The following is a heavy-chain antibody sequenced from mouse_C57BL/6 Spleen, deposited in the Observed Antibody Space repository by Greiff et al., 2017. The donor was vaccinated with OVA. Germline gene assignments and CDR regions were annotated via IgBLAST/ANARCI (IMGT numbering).Heavy chain of an antibody. CDR2: IRNKANGYTT. J-gene: IGHJ3*01. CDR3: ARGAAQIFAY. CDR1: GFTFTDYY. V-gene: IGHV7-3*01. D-gene: IGHD3-2*02. Sequence: EVKLMESGGGLVQPGGSLSLSCAASGFTFTDYYMSWVRQPPGKALEWLGFIRNKANGYTTEYSASVKGRFTISRDNSQSILYLQMNALRAEDSATYYCARGAAQIFAYWGQGTLVTVSA.